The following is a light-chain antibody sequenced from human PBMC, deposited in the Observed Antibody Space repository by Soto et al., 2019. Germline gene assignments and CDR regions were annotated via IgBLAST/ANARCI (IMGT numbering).Light chain of an antibody. CDR1: QSGNSY. Sequence: EIELTQSPATLSLSPGERATLSCRASQSGNSYLAWYQQKPGQAPRLLIYDASDRTTGIPARFSGSESGTDFTLTIAGLESEAFAVYYCQKPSSWPLTCGGGSKVEIK. V-gene: IGKV3-11*01. CDR3: QKPSSWPLT. J-gene: IGKJ4*01. CDR2: DAS.